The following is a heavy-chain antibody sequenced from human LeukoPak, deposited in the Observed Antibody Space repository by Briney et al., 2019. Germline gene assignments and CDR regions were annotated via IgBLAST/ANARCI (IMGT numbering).Heavy chain of an antibody. J-gene: IGHJ3*02. CDR2: ISSSSSTI. V-gene: IGHV3-48*01. CDR3: ARGEVWFGELLSAPAFDI. D-gene: IGHD3-10*01. Sequence: GGSLRLSCAASGFTFSSYSMNWVRQAPGKGLEWVSYISSSSSTIYYADSVKGRFTISRDNAKNSLYLQMNSLRAEDTAVYYCARGEVWFGELLSAPAFDIWGQGTMVTVS. CDR1: GFTFSSYS.